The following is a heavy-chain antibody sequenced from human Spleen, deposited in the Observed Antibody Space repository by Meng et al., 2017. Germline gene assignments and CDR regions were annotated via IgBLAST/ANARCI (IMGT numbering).Heavy chain of an antibody. CDR3: ARGSVTQSLDY. V-gene: IGHV1-2*02. Sequence: ASVKVSCKASGYTFTGYYIHWVRQAPGQGLEWVAWINPNTGGPNYAQNFQGRVTMTRDTSISTAYMELTRLRSDDTAMYYCARGSVTQSLDYWGQGTLVTVSS. J-gene: IGHJ4*02. CDR2: INPNTGGP. D-gene: IGHD2-21*02. CDR1: GYTFTGYY.